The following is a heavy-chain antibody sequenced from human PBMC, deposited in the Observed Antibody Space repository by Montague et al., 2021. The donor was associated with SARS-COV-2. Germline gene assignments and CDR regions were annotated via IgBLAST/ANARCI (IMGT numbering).Heavy chain of an antibody. CDR1: GGSISSSGYY. D-gene: IGHD3-22*01. CDR3: AREGGWLSRGSYYFDY. CDR2: IYYSGST. Sequence: SETLSLTCTVSGGSISSSGYYWDWIRQPPGKGLEWIGSIYYSGSTXYNPSLKSRVTISVDTSKNQFSLKLSSVTAADTAVYYCAREGGWLSRGSYYFDYWGQGTLVTVSS. V-gene: IGHV4-39*07. J-gene: IGHJ4*02.